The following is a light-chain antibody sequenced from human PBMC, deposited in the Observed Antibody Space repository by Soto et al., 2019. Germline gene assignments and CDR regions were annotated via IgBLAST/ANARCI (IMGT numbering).Light chain of an antibody. V-gene: IGKV3-20*01. CDR1: QSISSSF. Sequence: EIGLTQSPGILSLSPGERASVSCGSRQSISSSFLAWYQQTPGQAPRLLIYGASSRATGIPDRFSGTGSETDFTLTISRLEPEDFAVYYCQQYDNSPITFGQGTRLET. J-gene: IGKJ5*01. CDR2: GAS. CDR3: QQYDNSPIT.